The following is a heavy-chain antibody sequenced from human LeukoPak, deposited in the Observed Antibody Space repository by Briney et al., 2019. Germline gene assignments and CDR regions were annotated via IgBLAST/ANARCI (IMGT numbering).Heavy chain of an antibody. V-gene: IGHV3-30*02. Sequence: PGGSLRLSCAASGFTFSSYSMHWVRQAPGKGLEWVAYIRYHGSNINYADSVKGRFTISRDNSKDTLFLQMSSLRAEDTAVYYCAKVLTGYCGSTSCPFDSWGQGTLVTVSS. D-gene: IGHD2-2*01. J-gene: IGHJ4*02. CDR3: AKVLTGYCGSTSCPFDS. CDR1: GFTFSSYS. CDR2: IRYHGSNI.